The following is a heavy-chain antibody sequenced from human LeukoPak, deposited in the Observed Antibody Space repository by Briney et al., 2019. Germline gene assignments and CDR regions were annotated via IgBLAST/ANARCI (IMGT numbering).Heavy chain of an antibody. CDR3: ARGMAVSGTHYYYFYAMDV. D-gene: IGHD6-19*01. V-gene: IGHV4-59*11. CDR1: GGSISSHH. CDR2: IHHSGSPT. J-gene: IGHJ6*02. Sequence: SETLSLTCTVSGGSISSHHWGWLRQPPGKGLEWLGYIHHSGSPTNYNPSLKNRVTISVDTSKNQFSLKLNSVTAADTAMYYCARGMAVSGTHYYYFYAMDVWGQGTTVTVSS.